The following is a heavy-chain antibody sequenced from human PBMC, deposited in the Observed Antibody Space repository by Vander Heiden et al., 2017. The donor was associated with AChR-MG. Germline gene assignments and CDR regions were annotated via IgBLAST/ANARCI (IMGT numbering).Heavy chain of an antibody. CDR2: ISYDGSNK. CDR3: AKLPGLYYFDY. Sequence: QVQPVESGGGGVQPGRSLRLSCAAPGFTFRSYGMHWVRQAPGKGLEWVAVISYDGSNKYYADSVKGRFTISRDNSKNTLYLQMNSLRAEDTAVYYCAKLPGLYYFDYWGQGTLVTVSS. J-gene: IGHJ4*02. V-gene: IGHV3-30*18. CDR1: GFTFRSYG.